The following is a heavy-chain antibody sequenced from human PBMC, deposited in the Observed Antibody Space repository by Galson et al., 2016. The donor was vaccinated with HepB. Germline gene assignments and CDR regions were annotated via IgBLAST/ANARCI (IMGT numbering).Heavy chain of an antibody. J-gene: IGHJ5*02. V-gene: IGHV3-48*03. Sequence: SLRLSCAASGFIFSNYEMSWVRQAPGKGLEWVSYISSSGSTIYYADSVKGRFTISRDNARDSVYLQMTSLRAEDTGGYYCARCSETVCHNSNWFDPWGQGALDAVSS. CDR1: GFIFSNYE. CDR2: ISSSGSTI. D-gene: IGHD6-19*01. CDR3: ARCSETVCHNSNWFDP.